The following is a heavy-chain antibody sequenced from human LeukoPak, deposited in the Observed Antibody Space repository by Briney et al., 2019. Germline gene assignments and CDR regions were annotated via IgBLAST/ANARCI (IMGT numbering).Heavy chain of an antibody. J-gene: IGHJ4*02. V-gene: IGHV3-30*04. CDR3: ARASSGWYVYATDY. CDR1: GFTFSTYA. D-gene: IGHD6-19*01. Sequence: GGSLRLSCAASGFTFSTYAMHWVRQAPGKGLEWVAVIPYDGSNKYYADSVKGRFTISRENSKNRLYLQMNSLRAEDTAVYYCARASSGWYVYATDYWGQGTLVTVSS. CDR2: IPYDGSNK.